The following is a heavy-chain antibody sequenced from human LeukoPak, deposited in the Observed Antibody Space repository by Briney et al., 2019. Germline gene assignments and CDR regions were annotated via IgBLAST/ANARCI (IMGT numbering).Heavy chain of an antibody. CDR2: ISTSGST. D-gene: IGHD4-17*01. V-gene: IGHV4-61*02. Sequence: PSETLSLTRTVSGGSISSATYSWSWIRQPPGKGLEWIGRISTSGSTNYNPSFMSRVTISVDTSANHCSLNLRSVTAPGTAVYYCAREDGDYGFHPRGQGTPVTVPP. J-gene: IGHJ5*02. CDR3: AREDGDYGFHP. CDR1: GGSISSATYS.